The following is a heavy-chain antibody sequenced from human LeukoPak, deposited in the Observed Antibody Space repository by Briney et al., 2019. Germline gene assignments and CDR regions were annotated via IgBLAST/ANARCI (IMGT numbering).Heavy chain of an antibody. J-gene: IGHJ4*02. CDR1: GFTFSNYW. V-gene: IGHV3-7*03. D-gene: IGHD3-3*01. CDR3: ARDQYDTWSRRGNFDS. CDR2: IKVDGSEK. Sequence: RGSLRLSCAASGFTFSNYWMSWVRQAPGKGLEWVANIKVDGSEKYYLDSVKGRFTISRDNAKNSLYLQMNSLRAEDTAVFYCARDQYDTWSRRGNFDSWGQGTLVIVSS.